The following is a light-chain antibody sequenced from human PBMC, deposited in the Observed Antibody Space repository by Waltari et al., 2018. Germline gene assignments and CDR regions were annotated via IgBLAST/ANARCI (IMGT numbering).Light chain of an antibody. CDR2: GAS. CDR1: QSFSSN. Sequence: EIVLTQSPATLSVSPGERAPLSCRASQSFSSNLAWYQQKPGQAPRLLIYGASTRATGIPARFSGSGSGTEFTLTISSLQSEDFAVYYCQQYNNWRTFGQGTKVEIK. CDR3: QQYNNWRT. J-gene: IGKJ1*01. V-gene: IGKV3-15*01.